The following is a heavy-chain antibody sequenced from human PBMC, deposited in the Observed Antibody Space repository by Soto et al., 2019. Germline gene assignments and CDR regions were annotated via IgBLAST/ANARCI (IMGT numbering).Heavy chain of an antibody. J-gene: IGHJ4*02. CDR3: AKGIQWELPFDY. CDR2: ISSSRGST. D-gene: IGHD1-26*01. V-gene: IGHV3-23*01. CDR1: GFTFSTYA. Sequence: VGSLRLSCAASGFTFSTYAMSWVRQAPGKGLEWVSAISSSRGSTYYADSVKGRFTISRDNSKNTLYLQMNSLRAEDTAVYYCAKGIQWELPFDYWGQGTLVTVSS.